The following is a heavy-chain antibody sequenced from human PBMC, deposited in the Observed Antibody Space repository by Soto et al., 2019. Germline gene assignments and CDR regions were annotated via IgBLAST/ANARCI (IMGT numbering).Heavy chain of an antibody. J-gene: IGHJ3*02. V-gene: IGHV3-33*01. CDR1: GFTFSSYG. D-gene: IGHD4-17*01. CDR2: IWYDGSNK. CDR3: ARDLSGDYGALYT. Sequence: GGSLRLSCAPSGFTFSSYGMHWARQAPGKGLEWVAVIWYDGSNKVYADSVKGRFTISRDNSKNTLYLQMNSLRAEDTAVYYCARDLSGDYGALYTWGQGTMVTVSS.